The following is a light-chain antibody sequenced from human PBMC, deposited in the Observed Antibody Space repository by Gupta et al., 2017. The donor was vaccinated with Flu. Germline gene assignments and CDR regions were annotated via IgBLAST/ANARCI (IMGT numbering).Light chain of an antibody. Sequence: PGKTARITCSGDALPNQYAYWYQQKPGQAPMLVIYKDSERPSGVPERFSGSSSGKTVTLTISGVQAEDEADYYCQSADSSGTWVFGGGTKLTVL. CDR3: QSADSSGTWV. CDR1: ALPNQY. CDR2: KDS. V-gene: IGLV3-25*03. J-gene: IGLJ3*02.